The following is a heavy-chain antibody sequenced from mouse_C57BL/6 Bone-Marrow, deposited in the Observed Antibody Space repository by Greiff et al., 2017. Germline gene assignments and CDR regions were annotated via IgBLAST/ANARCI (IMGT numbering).Heavy chain of an antibody. D-gene: IGHD1-1*01. Sequence: EVQLQQSGPELVKPGASVKMSCKASGYTFTDYNMHWVKQSHGKSLEWIGYINPNNGGTRYNQKFKGKATLTVNKSSSTAYMELRSLTSEDSAVYYCARRGATVVGNWYFDVWGTGTTVTVSS. J-gene: IGHJ1*03. CDR3: ARRGATVVGNWYFDV. CDR2: INPNNGGT. CDR1: GYTFTDYN. V-gene: IGHV1-22*01.